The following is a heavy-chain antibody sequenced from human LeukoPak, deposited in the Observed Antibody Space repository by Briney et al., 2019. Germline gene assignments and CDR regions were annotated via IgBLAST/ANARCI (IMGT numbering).Heavy chain of an antibody. Sequence: GGSLRLSCAASGFTFSSYSMNWVRQAPGKGLEWVSSISSGSSYIYYADSVKGRFTISRDNAKNSLYLQMNSLGAADTAVYYCARARLGLPLDYWGQGTLVTVSS. V-gene: IGHV3-21*01. J-gene: IGHJ4*02. CDR3: ARARLGLPLDY. CDR2: ISSGSSYI. CDR1: GFTFSSYS. D-gene: IGHD7-27*01.